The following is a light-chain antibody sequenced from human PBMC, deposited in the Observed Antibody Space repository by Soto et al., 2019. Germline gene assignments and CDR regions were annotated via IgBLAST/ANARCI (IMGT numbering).Light chain of an antibody. CDR3: QQYYSYLGT. Sequence: AIRMTQSPSSLSASTGDRVTITCRASQGISSYLAWYQQKPGKAPKLLIYAASTLQSGFPSRFSGSGSGTDCTLTISCLQSEDFATYYCQQYYSYLGTFGQGTKVEIK. J-gene: IGKJ1*01. CDR1: QGISSY. V-gene: IGKV1-8*01. CDR2: AAS.